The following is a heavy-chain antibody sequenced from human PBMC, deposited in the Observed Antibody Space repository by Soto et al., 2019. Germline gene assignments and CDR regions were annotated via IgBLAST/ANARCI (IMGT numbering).Heavy chain of an antibody. J-gene: IGHJ4*02. CDR3: AKRARAYTAMATTEFDY. V-gene: IGHV3-30*18. D-gene: IGHD5-18*01. CDR2: ISYDGSNK. CDR1: GFTFSSYG. Sequence: GWSLRLSCASSGFTFSSYGMHWVRQAPGKGLEWVAVISYDGSNKYYADSVKGRFTISRDNSKNTLYLQMNSLRAEDTAVYYCAKRARAYTAMATTEFDYWGQGTLVTVSS.